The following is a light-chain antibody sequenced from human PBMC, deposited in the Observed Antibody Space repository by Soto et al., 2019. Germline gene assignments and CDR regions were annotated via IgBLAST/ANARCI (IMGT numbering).Light chain of an antibody. J-gene: IGKJ2*01. Sequence: AIQLTQSPSSLSASVRDRVTITCRASQDISSTLAWYQQKPGKAPKLLIYDSSTLESGVPSRFSGSGSGTDFTLTISSLQPEDFATYHCQQFDTYPYTFGQGTKLEIK. V-gene: IGKV1-13*02. CDR2: DSS. CDR3: QQFDTYPYT. CDR1: QDISST.